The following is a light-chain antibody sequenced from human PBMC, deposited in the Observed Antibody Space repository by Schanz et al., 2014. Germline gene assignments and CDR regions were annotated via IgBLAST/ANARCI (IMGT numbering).Light chain of an antibody. CDR2: GAS. CDR3: QQYNNWAPIS. CDR1: QSVSSN. V-gene: IGKV3-15*01. Sequence: EILLTQSPATLSVSPGERATLSCRASQSVSSNLAWYQQKPGQAPRLVIYGASTRATGIPARFSGGGSGTEFTLTISSLQSEDFAVYYCQQYNNWAPISFGGGTKVEIK. J-gene: IGKJ4*01.